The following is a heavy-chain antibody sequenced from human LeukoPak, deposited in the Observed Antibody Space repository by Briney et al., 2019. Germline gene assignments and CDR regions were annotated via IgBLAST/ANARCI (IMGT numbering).Heavy chain of an antibody. V-gene: IGHV3-74*01. CDR3: ARGGATMVRGVFPNWFDP. D-gene: IGHD3-10*01. Sequence: PGGSLRLSCAASGFTFSDYYMSWIRQAPGKGLVWVSRINTDGSSTSYADSVKGRFTISRDNAKNTLYLQMNSLRAEDTAVYYCARGGATMVRGVFPNWFDPWGQGTLVTVSS. CDR1: GFTFSDYY. J-gene: IGHJ5*02. CDR2: INTDGSST.